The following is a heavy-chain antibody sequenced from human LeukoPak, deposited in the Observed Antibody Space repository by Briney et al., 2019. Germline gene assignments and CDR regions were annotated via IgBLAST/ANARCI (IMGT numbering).Heavy chain of an antibody. CDR1: GFTFRGYW. Sequence: GGSLRLSCAPSGFTFRGYWMSWVRQAPGKGLEWVANIKQDGSEKYYVDSVKGRFTISRDNAKNSLYLQMNSLRAEDTAVYYCARDRRDIVVVVASNWFDPWGQGTLVTVSS. V-gene: IGHV3-7*01. D-gene: IGHD2-15*01. CDR2: IKQDGSEK. J-gene: IGHJ5*02. CDR3: ARDRRDIVVVVASNWFDP.